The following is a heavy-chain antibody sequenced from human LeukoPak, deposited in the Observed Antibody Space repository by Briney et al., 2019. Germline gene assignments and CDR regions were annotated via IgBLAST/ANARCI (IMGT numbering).Heavy chain of an antibody. CDR3: AKDRRYPFGYAVATNAHFGPMDV. V-gene: IGHV3-33*06. D-gene: IGHD5-12*01. J-gene: IGHJ6*03. Sequence: PGGSLRLSCAASGFTFSSYGMHWVRQAPGKGLEWVAVIWYDGSNKYYADSVKGRFTISRDNSKNTLYLQMNSLRAEDTAVYYCAKDRRYPFGYAVATNAHFGPMDVWGKGTTVTVSS. CDR1: GFTFSSYG. CDR2: IWYDGSNK.